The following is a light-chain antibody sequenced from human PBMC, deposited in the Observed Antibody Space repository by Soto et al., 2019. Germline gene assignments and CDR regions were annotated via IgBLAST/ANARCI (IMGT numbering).Light chain of an antibody. J-gene: IGLJ1*01. CDR3: SSFTRSSTYV. Sequence: QSVLTQPASVSGSPGQSITISCTGTSSDVGAYNFVSWYQQYPGKAPKVMIYGVNNRPSGVSNRFSGSKSGNTASLTISGLQAEDEADYYCSSFTRSSTYVFGSGTKVTVL. V-gene: IGLV2-14*01. CDR1: SSDVGAYNF. CDR2: GVN.